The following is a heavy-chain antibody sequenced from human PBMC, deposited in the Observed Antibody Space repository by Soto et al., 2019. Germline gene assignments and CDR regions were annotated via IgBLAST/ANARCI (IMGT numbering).Heavy chain of an antibody. J-gene: IGHJ6*04. CDR3: ARDLRFWEWPNHPYYGMDC. D-gene: IGHD3-3*01. CDR2: IYHSGST. CDR1: GGSISSSNW. Sequence: SETLSLTCAVSGGSISSSNWWSWVRQPPGKGLEWIGEIYHSGSTNYNPSLKSRVTISVDKSKNQFSLKLSSVTAADTAVYYCARDLRFWEWPNHPYYGMDCWGKGTTVTVAS. V-gene: IGHV4-4*02.